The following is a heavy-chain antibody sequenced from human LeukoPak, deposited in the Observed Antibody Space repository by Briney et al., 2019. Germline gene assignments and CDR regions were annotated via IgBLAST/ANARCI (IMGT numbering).Heavy chain of an antibody. V-gene: IGHV3-30*04. D-gene: IGHD3-9*01. CDR3: AGASTYYDILTGYYPDAFDI. J-gene: IGHJ3*02. CDR2: ISYDGSNK. CDR1: GFTFSSYA. Sequence: GGSLRLSCAASGFTFSSYAMHWVRQAPGKGLEWVAVISYDGSNKYYADSVKGRFTISRDNAKNSLYLQMNSLRAEDTAVYYCAGASTYYDILTGYYPDAFDIWGQGTMVTVSS.